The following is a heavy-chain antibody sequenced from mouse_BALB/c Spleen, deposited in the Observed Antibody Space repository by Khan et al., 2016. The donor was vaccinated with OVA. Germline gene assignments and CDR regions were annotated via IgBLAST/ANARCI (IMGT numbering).Heavy chain of an antibody. J-gene: IGHJ4*01. CDR2: INPYNDGT. CDR1: GYTFTSYV. CDR3: ARGTYYGNTSAMDY. Sequence: VQLQQSGPELVKPGASVKMSCKASGYTFTSYVMHWVKQKPGQGLEWIGYINPYNDGTKYNEKFKGKATLTSDKSSSTSYMELSSLTSEDSAVYTCARGTYYGNTSAMDYWGQGTSVTVSS. D-gene: IGHD2-10*01. V-gene: IGHV1S136*01.